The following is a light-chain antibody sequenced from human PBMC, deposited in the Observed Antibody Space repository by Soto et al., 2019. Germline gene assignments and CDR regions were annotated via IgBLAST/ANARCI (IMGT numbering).Light chain of an antibody. J-gene: IGLJ2*01. CDR2: TDN. CDR1: SSNIGSNT. V-gene: IGLV1-44*01. CDR3: AAWDVSLNAVV. Sequence: QSVLTQPPSASGTPGQRVTISCSGSSSNIGSNTVNWYQQLPGTAPKLLIHTDNQRPSGVPDRFSGSKSGTSASLAISGLQSEDEADYYCAAWDVSLNAVVFGGGTKVTVL.